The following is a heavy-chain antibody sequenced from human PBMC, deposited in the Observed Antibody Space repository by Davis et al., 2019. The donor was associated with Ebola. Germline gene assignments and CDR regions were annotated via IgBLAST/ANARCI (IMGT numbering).Heavy chain of an antibody. CDR1: GGSFSGYY. Sequence: PSETLSLTCAVYGGSFSGYYWSWIRQPAGKGLEWIGRIYTSGSTNYNPSLKSRVTISVDTSKNQFSLKLSSVTAADTAVYYCARGPSYSYGVDYWGQGTLVTVSS. CDR3: ARGPSYSYGVDY. CDR2: IYTSGST. J-gene: IGHJ4*02. D-gene: IGHD5-18*01. V-gene: IGHV4-59*10.